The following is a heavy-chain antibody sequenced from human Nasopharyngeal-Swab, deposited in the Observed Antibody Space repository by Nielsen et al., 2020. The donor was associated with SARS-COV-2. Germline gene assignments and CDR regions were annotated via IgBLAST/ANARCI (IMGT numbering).Heavy chain of an antibody. J-gene: IGHJ4*02. CDR3: ARVEEYYYGSGSLSDN. CDR2: ISSSGSHK. D-gene: IGHD3-10*01. Sequence: GGSLRLSCAASGFTFSSYSMNWVRQAPGKGLEWVSFISSSGSHKYYADSMEGRFTISRDNAKSSLYLQLSSLRAEDTAVYYCARVEEYYYGSGSLSDNWGQGTLVTVSS. V-gene: IGHV3-21*01. CDR1: GFTFSSYS.